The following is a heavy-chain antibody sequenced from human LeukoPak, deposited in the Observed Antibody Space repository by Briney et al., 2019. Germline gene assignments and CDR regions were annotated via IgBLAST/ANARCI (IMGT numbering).Heavy chain of an antibody. CDR2: IYYSGST. CDR1: GGSISSYY. J-gene: IGHJ4*02. Sequence: SETLSLTCTVSGGSISSYYWSWIRQPPGKGLEWIGYIYYSGSTNYNPSLKSRVTISVDTSKNQFSLKLSSVTAADTAVYYCARLRGKGTGYYFDYWGQGTLVTVSS. V-gene: IGHV4-59*08. D-gene: IGHD3-9*01. CDR3: ARLRGKGTGYYFDY.